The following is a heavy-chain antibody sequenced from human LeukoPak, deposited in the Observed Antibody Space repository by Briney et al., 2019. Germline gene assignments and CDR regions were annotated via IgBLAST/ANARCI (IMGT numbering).Heavy chain of an antibody. D-gene: IGHD2-15*01. CDR2: IRYDGSNK. CDR3: AKDWRRIVVVGPITRHGNYMDV. V-gene: IGHV3-30*02. J-gene: IGHJ6*03. Sequence: PGGSLRLSCAASGFTFSNYGMHWVRQAPGKGLEWVAFIRYDGSNKYFADSLKGRFTISRDNSKNTLYPQMNSLRPEDTAVYYCAKDWRRIVVVGPITRHGNYMDVWGKGTTVTISS. CDR1: GFTFSNYG.